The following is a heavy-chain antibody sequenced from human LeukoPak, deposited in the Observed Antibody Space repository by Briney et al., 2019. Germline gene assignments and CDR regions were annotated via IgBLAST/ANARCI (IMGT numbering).Heavy chain of an antibody. CDR1: GYTFTGYY. Sequence: ASVKVSCKASGYTFTGYYMHWVRQAPGQGLEWMGWINPDSGGTKYAQKFQGRVTMTRDTSINTAYMELSRLRSDDTALYYCARDLIASNWFDPWGQGTLVTVSS. CDR2: INPDSGGT. CDR3: ARDLIASNWFDP. V-gene: IGHV1-2*02. J-gene: IGHJ5*02. D-gene: IGHD3-16*01.